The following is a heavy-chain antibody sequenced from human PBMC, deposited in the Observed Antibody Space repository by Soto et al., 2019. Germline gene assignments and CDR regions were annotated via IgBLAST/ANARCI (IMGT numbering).Heavy chain of an antibody. CDR2: IFHGGST. CDR3: ARPHYDSNTFYSFLDY. V-gene: IGHV4-34*12. J-gene: IGHJ4*02. CDR1: DGPFSGYY. D-gene: IGHD3-22*01. Sequence: SETLSLTCAVYDGPFSGYYWSWIRQPPGKGLEWIGEIFHGGSTDYSPSLKSRVTISVDTSKNQFSLELRSVTAADTAVYYCARPHYDSNTFYSFLDYWGQGTLVT.